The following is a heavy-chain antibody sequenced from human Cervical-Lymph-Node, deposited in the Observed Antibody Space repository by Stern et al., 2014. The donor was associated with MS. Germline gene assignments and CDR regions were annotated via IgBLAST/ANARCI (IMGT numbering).Heavy chain of an antibody. D-gene: IGHD2-15*01. CDR1: GFSFNNYN. Sequence: EVQLVQSGGGRVQPGGSLRLSCAASGFSFNNYNMNWVRQVPGKGLEWVSSISTSSLYIYDADSVKGRFTISRDNAKKYVYLQMNNLRVEDTAVYYCAKDVEAHCSGGGCSRMDVWGRGTTVIVSS. V-gene: IGHV3-21*04. CDR2: ISTSSLYI. CDR3: AKDVEAHCSGGGCSRMDV. J-gene: IGHJ6*02.